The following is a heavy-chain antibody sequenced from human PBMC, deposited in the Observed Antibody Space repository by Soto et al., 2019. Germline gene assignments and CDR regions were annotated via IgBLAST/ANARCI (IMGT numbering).Heavy chain of an antibody. J-gene: IGHJ4*02. V-gene: IGHV4-31*01. D-gene: IGHD2-15*01. CDR1: GGSISSGGYY. CDR3: ARGIIVAATLDY. Sequence: SETLSLTCTVSGGSISSGGYYWSWIRQHPGKGLEWIGYIYYSGSTYNNPSLKRQVNISVDTPKNQFSLKLSSVTAAETAVYYCARGIIVAATLDYWGQGTLVTVSS. CDR2: IYYSGST.